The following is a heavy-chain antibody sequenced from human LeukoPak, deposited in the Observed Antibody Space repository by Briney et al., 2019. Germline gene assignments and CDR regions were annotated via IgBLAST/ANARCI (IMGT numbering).Heavy chain of an antibody. CDR2: MNPNSGNT. CDR1: GYTFTSYD. Sequence: ASVKVSCKASGYTFTSYDINWVRQATGQGLEWMGWMNPNSGNTGYAQKFQSRVTMTRNTSISTAYMELSSLRSEDTTVYYCARRPYCSSTSCYRNGFDPWGQGTLVTVSS. D-gene: IGHD2-2*02. J-gene: IGHJ5*02. V-gene: IGHV1-8*01. CDR3: ARRPYCSSTSCYRNGFDP.